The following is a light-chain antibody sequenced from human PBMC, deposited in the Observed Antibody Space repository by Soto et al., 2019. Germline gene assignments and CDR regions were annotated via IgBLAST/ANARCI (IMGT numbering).Light chain of an antibody. J-gene: IGKJ4*01. CDR2: AAS. V-gene: IGKV1-39*01. CDR3: QQSYSTPLLT. Sequence: DIQMTQSPSSLSASVGDRVTITCRASQSISSYLNWYQQKPGKAPKLLIYAASSLQSGVPSRFSGSRSGTDFTLTISSLQPEEFATYYCQQSYSTPLLTFGGGTKVEIK. CDR1: QSISSY.